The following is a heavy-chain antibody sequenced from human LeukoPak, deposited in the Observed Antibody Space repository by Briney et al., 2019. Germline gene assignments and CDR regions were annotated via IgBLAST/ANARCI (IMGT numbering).Heavy chain of an antibody. J-gene: IGHJ4*02. CDR1: GYTFTGYY. CDR3: ARVTARDDFWSGYRNLDY. Sequence: ASVKVSCKASGYTFTGYYMHWVRQAPGQGLEWMGWINPNSGGTNYAQKFQGRVTMTRDTSISTAYMELSRLRSDDTAVYYCARVTARDDFWSGYRNLDYWGQGTLVTVSS. V-gene: IGHV1-2*02. CDR2: INPNSGGT. D-gene: IGHD3-3*01.